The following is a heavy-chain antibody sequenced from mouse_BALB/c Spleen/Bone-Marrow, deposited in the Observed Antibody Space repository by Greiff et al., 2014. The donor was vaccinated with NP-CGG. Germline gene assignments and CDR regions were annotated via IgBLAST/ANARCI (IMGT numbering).Heavy chain of an antibody. J-gene: IGHJ2*01. V-gene: IGHV1-80*01. D-gene: IGHD4-1*01. CDR2: IYPGDGDT. Sequence: QVQLQQSGAELVRPGSSVKISCKASGYAFSSYWMNWVKQRPGQGLEWIGQIYPGDGDTNYKGXXKDKATLTXDKSSTTAYMQLSSLTSEDSAVYFCARGGRLTGYYFGYWGQGTTLTVSS. CDR1: GYAFSSYW. CDR3: ARGGRLTGYYFGY.